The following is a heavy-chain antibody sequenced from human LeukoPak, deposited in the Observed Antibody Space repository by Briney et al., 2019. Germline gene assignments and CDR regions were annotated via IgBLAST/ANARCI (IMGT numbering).Heavy chain of an antibody. CDR3: ARDLIMDSSGSDAFDI. V-gene: IGHV3-21*01. J-gene: IGHJ3*02. D-gene: IGHD3-22*01. CDR2: ISSSSSYI. Sequence: PGGSLRLSCAASGFTFSSYSMNWVRQAPGKGLEWVSSISSSSSYIYYADSVKGRFTISRDNAKNSLYLQMNSLRAEDTAVYYCARDLIMDSSGSDAFDIWGQGPMVTVSS. CDR1: GFTFSSYS.